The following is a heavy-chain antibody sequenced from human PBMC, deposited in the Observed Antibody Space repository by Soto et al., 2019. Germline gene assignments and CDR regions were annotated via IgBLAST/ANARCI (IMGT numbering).Heavy chain of an antibody. CDR3: ARRITAAGAYDY. D-gene: IGHD6-13*01. V-gene: IGHV3-7*01. J-gene: IGHJ4*02. CDR2: IKQDGSEK. CDR1: GFTFSSSL. Sequence: PGGSLSLSCAASGFTFSSSLMSWVRQAAGKGLEWVDNIKQDGSEKYYVDSVKGRFTISRDNAKNSLYLQMNSLRAEDTAVYYCARRITAAGAYDYWGQGTPVTVSS.